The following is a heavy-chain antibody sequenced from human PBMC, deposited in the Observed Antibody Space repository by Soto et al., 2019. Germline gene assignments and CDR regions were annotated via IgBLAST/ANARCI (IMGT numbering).Heavy chain of an antibody. CDR1: GGSISSGGYS. J-gene: IGHJ4*02. V-gene: IGHV4-30-2*01. Sequence: QLQLQESGSGLVKPSQTLSLTCAVSGGSISSGGYSWSWIRQPPGKGLEWIGYIYHSGNIYYNPSLSSRATISVDTARTQSSRKLSSVTAAATAVYSRARVPAYWGRGTRVTVSS. CDR3: ARVPAY. CDR2: IYHSGNI.